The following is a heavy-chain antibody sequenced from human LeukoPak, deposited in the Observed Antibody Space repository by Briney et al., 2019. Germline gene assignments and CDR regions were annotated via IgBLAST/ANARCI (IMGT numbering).Heavy chain of an antibody. CDR1: GFTFSSYW. Sequence: GGSLRLSCAASGFTFSSYWMSWVRQAPGKGLEWVANIKQEGSEKYYVDSVEGRFTISRDNAKNSLFLQMNSLRAEDTAVYYCARYCSGGSCLFYYYGMDVWGQGTTVAVSS. D-gene: IGHD2-15*01. CDR3: ARYCSGGSCLFYYYGMDV. J-gene: IGHJ6*02. CDR2: IKQEGSEK. V-gene: IGHV3-7*01.